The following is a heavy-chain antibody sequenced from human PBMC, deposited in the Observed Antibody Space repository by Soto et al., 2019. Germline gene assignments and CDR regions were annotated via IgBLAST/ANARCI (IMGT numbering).Heavy chain of an antibody. J-gene: IGHJ4*02. CDR3: ARQSTVTGNYYFDS. Sequence: QVQLQESGPGLVKPSQTLSLTCPVSGASISSRGFYWTWIRQLPGKGLEWIGYISYSGSTNYSPSLQSRLNISIDTSDNHFSPKLTSVTAADTAVYYCARQSTVTGNYYFDSWGQGTLVTVAT. CDR2: ISYSGST. D-gene: IGHD4-17*01. CDR1: GASISSRGFY. V-gene: IGHV4-31*03.